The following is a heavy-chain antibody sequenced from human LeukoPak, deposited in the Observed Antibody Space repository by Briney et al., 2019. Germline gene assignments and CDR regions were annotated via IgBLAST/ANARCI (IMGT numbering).Heavy chain of an antibody. V-gene: IGHV4-31*03. D-gene: IGHD3-10*01. CDR1: CGSISSGGYY. CDR2: IYYSGST. J-gene: IGHJ4*02. CDR3: ARGQVSYYYGSGGSVGFDY. Sequence: SETLSLTCTVSCGSISSGGYYWSWIRQHPGKGLEWIGYIYYSGSTYYNPSLKSRVTISVDTSKNQFSLKLSSVTAADTAVYYCARGQVSYYYGSGGSVGFDYWGQGTLVTVSS.